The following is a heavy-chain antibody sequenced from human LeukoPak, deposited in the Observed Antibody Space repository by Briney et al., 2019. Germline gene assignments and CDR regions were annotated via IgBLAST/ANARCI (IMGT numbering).Heavy chain of an antibody. Sequence: ASVKVSCKTSGYTFRSSGISWVRQAPGRGLEWMGWISAVNGYLHPAQKFQDRVTLTTDTSTSTAYMELRSLRSDDTAVYYCAKDYNYVPDYWGQGTVITVSS. CDR3: AKDYNYVPDY. V-gene: IGHV1-18*01. D-gene: IGHD5-24*01. CDR1: GYTFRSSG. J-gene: IGHJ4*02. CDR2: ISAVNGYL.